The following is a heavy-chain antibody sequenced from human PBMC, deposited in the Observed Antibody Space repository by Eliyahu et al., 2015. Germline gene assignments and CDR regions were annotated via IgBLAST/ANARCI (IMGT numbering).Heavy chain of an antibody. CDR3: ARGFEPGNTDCYSSCGDAFDI. D-gene: IGHD2-21*02. CDR1: XGSISNXY. CDR2: XYYSGTX. Sequence: QVQLQESGPGLVKPSETLSLTCAVSXGSISNXYWNWLRQPPGXGLEWIGFXYYSGTXNYNPSLKSRVIISVDTSKNQFSLMLNSVTAADTAIYYCARGFEPGNTDCYSSCGDAFDIWGQGTMVTVSS. V-gene: IGHV4-59*01. J-gene: IGHJ3*02.